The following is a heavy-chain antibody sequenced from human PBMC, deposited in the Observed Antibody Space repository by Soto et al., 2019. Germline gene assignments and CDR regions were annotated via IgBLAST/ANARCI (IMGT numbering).Heavy chain of an antibody. CDR2: INPGNGNT. D-gene: IGHD2-15*01. V-gene: IGHV1-3*01. J-gene: IGHJ2*01. CDR1: GYTFINYA. CDR3: GREQVVVATITHWYFDL. Sequence: ASVKVSWKASGYTFINYAMHWVRQAPGQRLEWMGWINPGNGNTKYSQKFQGRVTITRGTSASTAYMELSSLRAEDTAVYYCGREQVVVATITHWYFDLWGRGTLVTVSS.